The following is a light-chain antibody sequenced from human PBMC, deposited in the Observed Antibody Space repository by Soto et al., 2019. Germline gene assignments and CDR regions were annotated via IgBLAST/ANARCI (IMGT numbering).Light chain of an antibody. Sequence: QSALTQPASVSGSPGQSITISCTGTSSGVGGYNYVSWYQQHPGKAPKLMIYEVSNRPSGVSNRFSGSKSGNTASLTISGLQAEDEADYYCSSYTSSSTLYVFGTGTKVT. J-gene: IGLJ1*01. CDR2: EVS. CDR3: SSYTSSSTLYV. V-gene: IGLV2-14*01. CDR1: SSGVGGYNY.